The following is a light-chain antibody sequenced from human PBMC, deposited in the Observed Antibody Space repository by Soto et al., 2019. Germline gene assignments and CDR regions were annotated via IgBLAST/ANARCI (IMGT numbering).Light chain of an antibody. Sequence: AIQMTQSPSSLSASIGDRVTITCRASQAIRHDLGWYQQRPGQAPKLLIYTASHLQSGVPSRFSGSGSGTDFTLTISSLQAEDFATYYCLQLYVYPYTFGQGTKLEI. CDR2: TAS. CDR1: QAIRHD. V-gene: IGKV1-6*01. J-gene: IGKJ2*01. CDR3: LQLYVYPYT.